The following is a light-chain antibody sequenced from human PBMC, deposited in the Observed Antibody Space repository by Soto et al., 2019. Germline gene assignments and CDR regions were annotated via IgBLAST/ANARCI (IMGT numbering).Light chain of an antibody. CDR3: QQYDSSPWT. CDR2: GAS. Sequence: EIVLTQSPGTLSLSPGEGATLSCRASQSVRSNYLAWYRQTPGQAPRLLIYGASNRATGIPDRFSGSGSGTDFTLSISSLEPEDFALYDCQQYDSSPWTFGQGTKVEIK. V-gene: IGKV3-20*01. J-gene: IGKJ1*01. CDR1: QSVRSNY.